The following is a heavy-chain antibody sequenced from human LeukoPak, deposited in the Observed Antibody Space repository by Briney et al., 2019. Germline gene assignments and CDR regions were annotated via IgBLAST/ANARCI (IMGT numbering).Heavy chain of an antibody. V-gene: IGHV4-31*03. CDR3: ARGRNHHHYGSGIYWFDP. Sequence: SETLSLTCTVSGGSISSGGYYWSWFRQHPGKGLEWIGYIYYSGSTYYNPSLKSRVTISVDTSKNQFSLKLSSATAADTAVYYCARGRNHHHYGSGIYWFDPWGQGTLVTVSS. D-gene: IGHD3-10*01. J-gene: IGHJ5*02. CDR2: IYYSGST. CDR1: GGSISSGGYY.